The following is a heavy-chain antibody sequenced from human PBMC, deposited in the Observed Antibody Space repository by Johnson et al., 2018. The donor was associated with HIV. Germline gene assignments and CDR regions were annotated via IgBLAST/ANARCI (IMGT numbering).Heavy chain of an antibody. CDR3: ARQLGYYYDSSGYYAEPDDAFDI. V-gene: IGHV3-7*02. D-gene: IGHD3-22*01. Sequence: VQLVESGGGLAQPGGSLRLSCAASGFSFSSYWMSWVRQAPGKGLEWVANIKQDGSEKYYVDSVKGRFTISRDNAKNSLYLQMNSLRAEDTAVYYCARQLGYYYDSSGYYAEPDDAFDIWGQGTMVTVSS. J-gene: IGHJ3*02. CDR1: GFSFSSYW. CDR2: IKQDGSEK.